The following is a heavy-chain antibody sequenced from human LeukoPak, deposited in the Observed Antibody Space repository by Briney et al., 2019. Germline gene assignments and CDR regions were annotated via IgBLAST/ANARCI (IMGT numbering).Heavy chain of an antibody. CDR2: IYCSGST. D-gene: IGHD3-3*01. CDR1: GGSISSYY. CDR3: ARDITIFGGETRYFDY. Sequence: SETLSLTCTVSGGSISSYYWSWIRQPPGKGLEWIGYIYCSGSTNYNPSLKSRVTISVDTSKNQFSLKLSSVTAADTAVYYCARDITIFGGETRYFDYWGQGTLVTVSS. V-gene: IGHV4-59*01. J-gene: IGHJ4*02.